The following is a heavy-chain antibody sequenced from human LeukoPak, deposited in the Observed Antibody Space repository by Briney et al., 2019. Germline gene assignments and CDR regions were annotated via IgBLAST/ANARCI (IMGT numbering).Heavy chain of an antibody. D-gene: IGHD3-10*02. Sequence: GGSLRLSCAASGFTSSSYGFHWVRQAPGKGLEWVAIIWYDGSNKYYADSVKGRFTISRDNSKNSVYLEMNSLRVEDTALYYCARVFPNYGMDVWGQGTTVTVSS. CDR2: IWYDGSNK. V-gene: IGHV3-33*01. CDR3: ARVFPNYGMDV. J-gene: IGHJ6*02. CDR1: GFTSSSYG.